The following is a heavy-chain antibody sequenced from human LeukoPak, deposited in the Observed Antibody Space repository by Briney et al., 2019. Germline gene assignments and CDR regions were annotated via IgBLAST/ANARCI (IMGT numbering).Heavy chain of an antibody. CDR1: GFTFGDYA. D-gene: IGHD5-24*01. CDR2: IRSKAYGGTT. Sequence: GGSLRLSCAGFGFTFGDYAMSWFRQAPGKGLEWVGFIRSKAYGGTTEYAASVKGRFTISRDDSKSIAYLQMNSLKTEDTAVYYCTRERWPPRGDAFDIWGQGTMVTVSS. J-gene: IGHJ3*02. CDR3: TRERWPPRGDAFDI. V-gene: IGHV3-49*03.